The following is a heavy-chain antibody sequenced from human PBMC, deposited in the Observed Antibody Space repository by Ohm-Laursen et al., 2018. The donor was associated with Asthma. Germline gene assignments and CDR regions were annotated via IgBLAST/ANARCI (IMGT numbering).Heavy chain of an antibody. CDR2: IIPIFGTA. J-gene: IGHJ4*02. D-gene: IGHD5-12*01. V-gene: IGHV1-69*13. CDR3: AREGISGYDASHY. CDR1: GGTFSSYA. Sequence: GASVKVSCKASGGTFSSYAISWVRQAPGQGLEWMGGIIPIFGTANYAQKFQGRVTITADESTSTAYMELSSLRSEDTAVYYCAREGISGYDASHYWGQGTLVTVSS.